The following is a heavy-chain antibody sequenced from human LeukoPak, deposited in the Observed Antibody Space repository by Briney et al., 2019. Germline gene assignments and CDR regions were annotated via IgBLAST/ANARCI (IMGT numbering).Heavy chain of an antibody. CDR2: MNPNSGNT. CDR3: ARGSNQRGVKGYDFWSGRVVYFDY. V-gene: IGHV1-8*01. Sequence: ASVKVSCKASGYTFTSYDINWVRQATGQGLEWMGWMNPNSGNTGYAQKFQGRVTMTRNTSISTAYMELSSLGSEDTAVYYCARGSNQRGVKGYDFWSGRVVYFDYWGQGTLVTVSS. CDR1: GYTFTSYD. D-gene: IGHD3-3*01. J-gene: IGHJ4*02.